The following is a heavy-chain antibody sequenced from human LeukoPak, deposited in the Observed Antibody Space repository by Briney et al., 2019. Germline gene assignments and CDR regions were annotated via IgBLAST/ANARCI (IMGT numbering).Heavy chain of an antibody. Sequence: GGSLRLSCAASGFTFSSFGMYWVRQAPGKGLEWVAVIWYDGSNKYYADSVRGRFTISRDNSKNTLYVQMNSLRAEDTAVYYCAKVPWVVAATPVDYWGQGTLVTVSS. CDR2: IWYDGSNK. J-gene: IGHJ4*02. CDR1: GFTFSSFG. D-gene: IGHD2-15*01. V-gene: IGHV3-33*06. CDR3: AKVPWVVAATPVDY.